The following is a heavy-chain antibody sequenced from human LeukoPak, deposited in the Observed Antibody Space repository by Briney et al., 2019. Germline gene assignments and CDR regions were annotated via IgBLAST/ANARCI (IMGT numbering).Heavy chain of an antibody. CDR2: IIPIFGTA. Sequence: ASVKVSCKASGGTFSSYAISWVRQAPGQGLEWMGGIIPIFGTANYAQKFQGRVTITADKSTSTAYMELSSLRSEDTAVYYCASGRVGATLGYYFDYWGQGTLVTVSS. CDR1: GGTFSSYA. D-gene: IGHD1-26*01. V-gene: IGHV1-69*06. CDR3: ASGRVGATLGYYFDY. J-gene: IGHJ4*02.